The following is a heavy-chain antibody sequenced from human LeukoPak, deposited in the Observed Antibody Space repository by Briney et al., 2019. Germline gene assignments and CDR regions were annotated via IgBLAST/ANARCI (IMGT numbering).Heavy chain of an antibody. CDR2: SSSSSSTI. D-gene: IGHD2-15*01. CDR1: GFTFSSYS. V-gene: IGHV3-48*04. Sequence: PGGSLRLSCAASGFTFSSYSMNWVRPATGKGLEWVTYSSSSSSTIYYADSVKGRFTISRDNAKNSLYLQMNSLRAEDTAVYYCARQPDCSGGSCYPDYWGQGTLVTVSS. CDR3: ARQPDCSGGSCYPDY. J-gene: IGHJ4*02.